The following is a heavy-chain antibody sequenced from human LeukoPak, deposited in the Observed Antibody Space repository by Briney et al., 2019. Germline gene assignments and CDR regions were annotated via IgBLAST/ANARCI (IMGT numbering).Heavy chain of an antibody. CDR2: FSASADTT. V-gene: IGHV3-23*01. CDR1: GFTFSTYA. Sequence: GGSLRLSCAASGFTFSTYAMSWVRQAPGKGLEWVSSFSASADTTWYADSVKGRFTLSRDNSKNTLYLQMNSLRAEDTAVYYCARARKDCSGGTCYSRSFDYWGQGTLVTVSS. CDR3: ARARKDCSGGTCYSRSFDY. J-gene: IGHJ4*02. D-gene: IGHD2-15*01.